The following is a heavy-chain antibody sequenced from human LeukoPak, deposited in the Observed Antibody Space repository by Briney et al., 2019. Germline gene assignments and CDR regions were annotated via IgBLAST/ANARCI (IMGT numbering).Heavy chain of an antibody. D-gene: IGHD3-22*01. CDR1: GYSITFGHL. J-gene: IGHJ5*02. Sequence: SETLSLTCDVSGYSITFGHLWGWIRQPPGKGLEWIASISHSGRTYYTPSLKSRVTISVDTLKNQLSLEVTSVTAEDTAIYFCARESSAVAHTMIRDWLDPWGQGTLVTVSS. CDR2: ISHSGRT. CDR3: ARESSAVAHTMIRDWLDP. V-gene: IGHV4-38-2*02.